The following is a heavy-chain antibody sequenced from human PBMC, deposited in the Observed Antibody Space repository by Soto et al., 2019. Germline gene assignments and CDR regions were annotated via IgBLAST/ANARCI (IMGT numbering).Heavy chain of an antibody. D-gene: IGHD3-22*01. CDR3: ARDGQPYYFDSSGYYSTGYFHY. J-gene: IGHJ1*01. Sequence: VASVKVSCKASGYTFNIYGISWVRQAPGQGLEWMGWISAYNGNTDYTQKLQGRVTMTTDTSTSTAYMELRSLRSDDTAVYYCARDGQPYYFDSSGYYSTGYFHYWGQGTLVTVSS. V-gene: IGHV1-18*01. CDR2: ISAYNGNT. CDR1: GYTFNIYG.